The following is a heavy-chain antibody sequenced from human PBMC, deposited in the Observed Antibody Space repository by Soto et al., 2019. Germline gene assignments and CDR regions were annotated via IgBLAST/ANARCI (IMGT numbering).Heavy chain of an antibody. CDR3: RGMKVQLWLTPAVGDY. D-gene: IGHD6-19*01. CDR2: ISGSGGST. CDR1: GFTFSSYA. J-gene: IGHJ4*02. V-gene: IGHV3-23*01. Sequence: EVQLLESGGGLVQPGGSLRLSCAASGFTFSSYAMSWVRQAPGKGLEWVSAISGSGGSTYYADSVKGRFTISRDNSKNTLYLQMNSLRAEDTAVYYCRGMKVQLWLTPAVGDYWGQGTLVTVSS.